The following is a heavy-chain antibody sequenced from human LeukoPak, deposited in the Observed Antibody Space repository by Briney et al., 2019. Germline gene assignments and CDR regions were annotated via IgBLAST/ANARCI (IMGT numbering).Heavy chain of an antibody. D-gene: IGHD6-13*01. CDR3: ASRIAAAGTIDY. CDR1: GGSISSGGYY. J-gene: IGHJ4*02. CDR2: IYYSGST. V-gene: IGHV4-31*03. Sequence: PSETLSLTCTVSGGSISSGGYYWSWIRQHPGKGPEWIGYIYYSGSTYYNPSLKSRVTISVDTSKNQFSLKLSSVTAADTAVYYCASRIAAAGTIDYWGQGTLVTVSS.